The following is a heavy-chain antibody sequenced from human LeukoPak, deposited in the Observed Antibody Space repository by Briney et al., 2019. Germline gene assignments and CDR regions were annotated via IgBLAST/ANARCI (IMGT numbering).Heavy chain of an antibody. D-gene: IGHD3-10*01. J-gene: IGHJ4*02. CDR3: ARAWFGELYDY. V-gene: IGHV4-61*02. CDR1: GGSISSGSYY. CDR2: IYTSGST. Sequence: SQTLSLTCTVSGGSISSGSYYWSWIRQPAGKGLEWIGRIYTSGSTNYNPSLKSRVTMSVDTSKNQFSLKLSSVTAADTAVYYCARAWFGELYDYWGQGTLVTVSS.